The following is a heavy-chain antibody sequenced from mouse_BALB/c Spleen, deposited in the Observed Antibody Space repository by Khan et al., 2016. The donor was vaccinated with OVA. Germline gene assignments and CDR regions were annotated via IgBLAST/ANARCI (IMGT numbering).Heavy chain of an antibody. V-gene: IGHV3-2*02. CDR3: ARWFAY. Sequence: EVELVESGPGLVKPSQSLSLTCTVTGYSITSDYAWNWIRQFPENKLEWMGYINYSGGTSYLPSLKSRISITRDTSKNQFFLQLNSVTTEDSAKYYCARWFAYWGQGTLVTVS. CDR1: GYSITSDYA. CDR2: INYSGGT. J-gene: IGHJ3*01.